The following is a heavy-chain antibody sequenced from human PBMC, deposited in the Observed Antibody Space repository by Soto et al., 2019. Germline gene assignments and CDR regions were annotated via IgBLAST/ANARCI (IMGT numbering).Heavy chain of an antibody. Sequence: SETLSLTCTVSGGSISSYYWSWIRQPPGKGLEWIGYIYYSGSTNYNPSLKSRVTISVDTSKNQFSLKLSSVTAADTAVYYCAREARKTSFGPLYWFDPWGQGTLVTVSS. CDR3: AREARKTSFGPLYWFDP. CDR2: IYYSGST. J-gene: IGHJ5*02. D-gene: IGHD3-3*01. V-gene: IGHV4-59*01. CDR1: GGSISSYY.